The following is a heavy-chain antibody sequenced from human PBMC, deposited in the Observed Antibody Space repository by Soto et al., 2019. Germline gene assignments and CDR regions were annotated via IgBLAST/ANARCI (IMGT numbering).Heavy chain of an antibody. D-gene: IGHD6-6*01. CDR1: GFTFSSYG. CDR2: IRYDGSNK. CDR3: ARGKSGYSSSSWIDY. J-gene: IGHJ4*02. Sequence: QVQLVESGGGVVQPGRSLRLSCAASGFTFSSYGMHWVRQAPGKGLEWVAVIRYDGSNKYYADSVKGRFTISRDNSKNTLYLQMNSLRAEDTAVYYCARGKSGYSSSSWIDYWGQGTLVTVSS. V-gene: IGHV3-33*01.